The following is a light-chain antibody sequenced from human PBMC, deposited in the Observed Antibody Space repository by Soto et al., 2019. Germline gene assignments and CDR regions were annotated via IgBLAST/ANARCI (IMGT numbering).Light chain of an antibody. CDR3: QQGHNWPLT. V-gene: IGKV3-15*01. CDR2: GPS. Sequence: EIVMTQSPATLSVSPGERPTLSCSASKSISRDLAWYQQSPGQTPMLLIHGPSTRATGVPDRFTGSGSGSAFTLTISGLESEDFADYYCQQGHNWPLTFGQGTRLDI. J-gene: IGKJ2*01. CDR1: KSISRD.